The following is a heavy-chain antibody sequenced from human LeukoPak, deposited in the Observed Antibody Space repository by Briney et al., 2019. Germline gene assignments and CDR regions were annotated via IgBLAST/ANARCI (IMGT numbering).Heavy chain of an antibody. CDR1: GYTFTGHY. Sequence: ASVKVSCKASGYTFTGHYVHWVRQAPGQGLEWMGWINFNSGSPNFAQKFQGRVTMTRDTSISTAYMELSRLTSEDTAVYYCARDGYNTIDYWGQGTLVTVSS. CDR2: INFNSGSP. CDR3: ARDGYNTIDY. V-gene: IGHV1-2*02. J-gene: IGHJ4*02. D-gene: IGHD5-24*01.